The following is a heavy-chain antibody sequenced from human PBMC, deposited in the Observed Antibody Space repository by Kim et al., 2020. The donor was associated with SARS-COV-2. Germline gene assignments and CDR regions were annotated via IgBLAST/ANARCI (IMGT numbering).Heavy chain of an antibody. Sequence: SQTLSLTCAISGDRVSSNSAACNWIRQSPSRGLEWLGRTYYRSKWYNDYAVSVKSRITINPDTSKNQFSLQLNSVTPEDTAVYYCARAVGARHAFDIWGQGTIVTVSS. V-gene: IGHV6-1*01. CDR3: ARAVGARHAFDI. J-gene: IGHJ3*02. CDR2: TYYRSKWYN. D-gene: IGHD1-26*01. CDR1: GDRVSSNSAA.